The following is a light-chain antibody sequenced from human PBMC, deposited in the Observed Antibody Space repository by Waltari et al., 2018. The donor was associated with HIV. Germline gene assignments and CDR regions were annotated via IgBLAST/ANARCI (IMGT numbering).Light chain of an antibody. V-gene: IGKV1-9*01. CDR2: AAS. J-gene: IGKJ4*01. CDR3: QFLDSYPL. Sequence: IQLTQSPSFLSASVGHRVPITCRATRGISSYLAWHQQKPGKAPKLLIYAASTLQSGVPSRFSGSGSGTEFTLTISSLQPEDSATYYCQFLDSYPLFGGGTKVEVK. CDR1: RGISSY.